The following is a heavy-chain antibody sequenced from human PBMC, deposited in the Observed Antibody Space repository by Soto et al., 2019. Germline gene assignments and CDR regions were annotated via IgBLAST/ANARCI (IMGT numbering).Heavy chain of an antibody. CDR2: ISASGDTV. Sequence: GGSLRLSCVASGLPSTGFEMNWVRQAPGKGLEWVSYISASGDTVYYADSVKGRFTISRDNAKNTLYLEMNSLRAEDSAVYYCEDLSVTGGVDVWGQGPTVTVSS. J-gene: IGHJ6*02. CDR3: EDLSVTGGVDV. CDR1: GLPSTGFE. V-gene: IGHV3-48*03. D-gene: IGHD2-15*01.